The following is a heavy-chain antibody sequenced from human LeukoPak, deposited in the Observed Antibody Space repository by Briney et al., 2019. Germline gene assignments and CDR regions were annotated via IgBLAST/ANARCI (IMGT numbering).Heavy chain of an antibody. CDR3: ARSRSRDCSSTSCYSYGLDY. CDR2: INPNSGGT. J-gene: IGHJ4*02. D-gene: IGHD2-2*01. CDR1: GYTFTGYY. Sequence: ASVKVSCKASGYTFTGYYMHLVRQAPGQGFEWMGWINPNSGGTNYAQKFQGRVTMTRDTSISTAYMELSRLRSDDSAVYYCARSRSRDCSSTSCYSYGLDYWGQGTLVTVSS. V-gene: IGHV1-2*02.